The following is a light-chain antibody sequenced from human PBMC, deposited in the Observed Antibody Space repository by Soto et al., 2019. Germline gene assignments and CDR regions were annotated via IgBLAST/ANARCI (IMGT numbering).Light chain of an antibody. Sequence: EIVLTQSPGTLSLSPGERATLSCRASQSVSSSYLAWYQQKPGQAPRLLIYGASSRAIGIPARFSGSGSGIDFSLTISRLEAEDFAVYYCQQYGSSPRTFGQGTKVDIK. CDR2: GAS. CDR3: QQYGSSPRT. V-gene: IGKV3-20*01. J-gene: IGKJ1*01. CDR1: QSVSSSY.